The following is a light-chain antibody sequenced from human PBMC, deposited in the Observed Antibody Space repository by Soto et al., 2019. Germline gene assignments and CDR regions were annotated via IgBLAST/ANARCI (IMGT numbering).Light chain of an antibody. Sequence: QSALTQPASVSGSPGQSITISCAGTSSDVGNYKLVSWYQQHPGKAPKLMISEVSKRPSGVSNRFSGSKSGNTASLTISGLQAEDEADYYCCSYAGSSNVVFGGGTQLTVL. CDR1: SSDVGNYKL. V-gene: IGLV2-23*02. CDR2: EVS. CDR3: CSYAGSSNVV. J-gene: IGLJ2*01.